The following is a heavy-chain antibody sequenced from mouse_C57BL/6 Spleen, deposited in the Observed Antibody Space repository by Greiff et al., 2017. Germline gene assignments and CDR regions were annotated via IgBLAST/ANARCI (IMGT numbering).Heavy chain of an antibody. V-gene: IGHV1-82*01. D-gene: IGHD1-1*02. CDR2: IYPGDGDT. CDR1: GYAFSSSW. Sequence: VKLMESGPELVKPGASVKISCKASGYAFSSSWMNWVKQRPGKGLEWIGRIYPGDGDTNYNGKFKGKATLTADKSSSTAYMQLSSLTSEDSAVYFCARSSMATRAMDYWGQGTSVTVSS. J-gene: IGHJ4*01. CDR3: ARSSMATRAMDY.